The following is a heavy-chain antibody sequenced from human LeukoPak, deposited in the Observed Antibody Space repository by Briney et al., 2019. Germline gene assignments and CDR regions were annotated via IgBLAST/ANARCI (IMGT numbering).Heavy chain of an antibody. CDR1: GGSFSGYY. CDR3: ARGGVGGIDY. V-gene: IGHV3-53*01. Sequence: ETLSLTCAVYGGSFSGYYWSWVRQAPGKGLEWVSVIYSGGSTYYADSVKGRFTISRDNSKNTLYLQMNSLRAEDTAVYYCARGGVGGIDYWGQGTLVTVSS. J-gene: IGHJ4*02. CDR2: IYSGGST. D-gene: IGHD1-26*01.